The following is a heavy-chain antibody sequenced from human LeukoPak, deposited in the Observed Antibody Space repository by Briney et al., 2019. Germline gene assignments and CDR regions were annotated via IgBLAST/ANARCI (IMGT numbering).Heavy chain of an antibody. CDR3: ARAGRHIDYGDYAVAY. J-gene: IGHJ4*02. CDR1: GFTFSDYY. CDR2: ISSSGSTI. V-gene: IGHV3-11*04. D-gene: IGHD4-17*01. Sequence: PGGSLRLSCAASGFTFSDYYMSWIRQAPGEGLEWVSYISSSGSTIYYADSVKGRFTISRDNAKNSLYLQMNSLRAEDTAVYYCARAGRHIDYGDYAVAYWGQGTLVTVSS.